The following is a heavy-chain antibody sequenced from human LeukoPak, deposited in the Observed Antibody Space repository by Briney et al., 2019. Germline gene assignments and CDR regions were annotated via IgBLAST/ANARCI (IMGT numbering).Heavy chain of an antibody. J-gene: IGHJ5*02. CDR2: IKSKTDGGTT. CDR3: SSAPGWFDP. CDR1: GFTFSNAW. Sequence: GGSLRPSCAASGFTFSNAWMSWVRQAPGKGLEWVGRIKSKTDGGTTDYAAPVKGRFTISRGDSKNTLYLQMNSLKTEDTAVYYCSSAPGWFDPWGQGTLVTVSS. V-gene: IGHV3-15*01.